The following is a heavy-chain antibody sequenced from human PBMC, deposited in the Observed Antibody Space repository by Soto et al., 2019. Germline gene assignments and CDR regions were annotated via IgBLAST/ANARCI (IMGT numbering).Heavy chain of an antibody. Sequence: QVQLVQSGAELKKPGASVKVSCKASGYTFSNLDMNWVRQATGQGPEWIGWVNPNNGATGYEQKFQGRVTLTTDISTTTAYMELTSLRSEDTAIYYCAKVSRKGSAIDFDYWGQGTLLTVSS. CDR2: VNPNNGAT. V-gene: IGHV1-8*01. J-gene: IGHJ4*02. CDR1: GYTFSNLD. D-gene: IGHD3-10*01. CDR3: AKVSRKGSAIDFDY.